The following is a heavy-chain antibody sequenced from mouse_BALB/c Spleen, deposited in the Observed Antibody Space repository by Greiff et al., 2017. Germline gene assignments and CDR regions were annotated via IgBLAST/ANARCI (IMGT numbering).Heavy chain of an antibody. D-gene: IGHD2-14*01. J-gene: IGHJ2*01. V-gene: IGHV1S127*01. CDR3: ARAGPTIGTTSYFDY. Sequence: VQLQQSGPQLVRPGASVKISCKASGYSFTSYWMHWVKQRPGQGLEWIGMIDPSDSETRLNQKFKDKATLTVDKSSSTAYMQLSSPTSEDSAVYYCARAGPTIGTTSYFDYWGQGTTLTVSS. CDR2: IDPSDSET. CDR1: GYSFTSYW.